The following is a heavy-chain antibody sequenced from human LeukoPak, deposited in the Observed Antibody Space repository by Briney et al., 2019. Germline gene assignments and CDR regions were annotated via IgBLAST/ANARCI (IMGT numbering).Heavy chain of an antibody. Sequence: ASVKVSCKVSGYSLSELSMHWVRQAPGKGLEWMATFDTQNDEHMYAQKFQGRVTMTEDTSADMAYMEVISLRSDDTAVYYCATDHMVPVGGYVDYALRDWGQGTPVTVSS. D-gene: IGHD3-9*01. CDR1: GYSLSELS. CDR2: FDTQNDEH. CDR3: ATDHMVPVGGYVDYALRD. V-gene: IGHV1-24*01. J-gene: IGHJ1*01.